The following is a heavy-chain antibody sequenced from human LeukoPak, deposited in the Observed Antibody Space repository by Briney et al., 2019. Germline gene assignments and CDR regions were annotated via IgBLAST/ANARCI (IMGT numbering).Heavy chain of an antibody. D-gene: IGHD3-10*01. V-gene: IGHV4-34*01. CDR2: INHSGST. CDR3: ARRTRFGEFRFDY. Sequence: PSETLSLTCAVYGGSFSGYYWSWIRQPPGKGLEWIGEINHSGSTNYNPSLKSRVTISVDTSKNQFSLKLSSVTAADTAVYYCARRTRFGEFRFDYWGQGTLVTVSS. CDR1: GGSFSGYY. J-gene: IGHJ4*02.